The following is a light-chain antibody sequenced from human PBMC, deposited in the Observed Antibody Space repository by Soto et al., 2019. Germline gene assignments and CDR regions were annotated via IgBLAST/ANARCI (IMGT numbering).Light chain of an antibody. Sequence: EIVLTQSPATLSLSPGERATLSFMASQSVSSYLAWYQQKPGQAPRLLIYDASSRATGIPDRFSGGGSGTDFTLTISRLEPEDFAVYYCQQYGSSPLTFGGGTKVDI. CDR1: QSVSSY. CDR3: QQYGSSPLT. CDR2: DAS. V-gene: IGKV3-20*01. J-gene: IGKJ4*01.